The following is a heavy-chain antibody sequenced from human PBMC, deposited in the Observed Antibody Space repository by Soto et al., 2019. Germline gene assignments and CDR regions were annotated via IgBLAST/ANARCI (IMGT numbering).Heavy chain of an antibody. D-gene: IGHD3-3*01. Sequence: ASVKVSCKASGYRSNSYGISWLRQAPGQGLEWMGWISAHNGDTKYAEKVQGRVTMTTDTSTSTAYMELRGLGSDDTAAYYCARDSAGHVFFSGHYFDYWGQGTLVTVSS. J-gene: IGHJ4*02. CDR3: ARDSAGHVFFSGHYFDY. CDR2: ISAHNGDT. V-gene: IGHV1-18*01. CDR1: GYRSNSYG.